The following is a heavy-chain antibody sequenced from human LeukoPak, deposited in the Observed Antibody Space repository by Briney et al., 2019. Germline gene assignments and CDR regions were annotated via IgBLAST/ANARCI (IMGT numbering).Heavy chain of an antibody. Sequence: SETLSLTCAVYGGSFSGYYWSWIRQPPGKGLEWIGSIYYSGSTYYNPSLKSRVTISVDTSKNQFSLKLSSVTAADTAVYYCASNPEWEWEGFDYWGQGILVTVSS. J-gene: IGHJ4*02. D-gene: IGHD1-26*01. CDR2: IYYSGST. CDR1: GGSFSGYY. CDR3: ASNPEWEWEGFDY. V-gene: IGHV4-34*01.